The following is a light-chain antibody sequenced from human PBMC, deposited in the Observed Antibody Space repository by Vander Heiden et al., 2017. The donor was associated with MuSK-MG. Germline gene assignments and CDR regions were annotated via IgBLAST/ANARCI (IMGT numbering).Light chain of an antibody. J-gene: IGKJ1*01. V-gene: IGKV4-1*01. Sequence: IVMTQSPDSLTVSLGERATIDCKSSQSLLYSSNNKNYLVWYQQKPGQPPKLLISWASTRESGVPDRFSDSGSETDFTLTINSLQAEDVGVYYCQQYYTSPWTFGHGTRVEIK. CDR1: QSLLYSSNNKNY. CDR2: WAS. CDR3: QQYYTSPWT.